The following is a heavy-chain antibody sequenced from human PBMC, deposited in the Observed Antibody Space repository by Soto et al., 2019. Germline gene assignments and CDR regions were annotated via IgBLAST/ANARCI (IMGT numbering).Heavy chain of an antibody. V-gene: IGHV1-18*04. CDR3: AIGDYCSSTSCSPGDAFDI. J-gene: IGHJ3*02. Sequence: ASVKVSCKASGCTFTSYGISWVRQAPGQGLEWMGWISAYNGNTNYAQKLQGRVTMTTDTSTSTAYMELRSLRSDDTAVYYCAIGDYCSSTSCSPGDAFDIRGQGTMVTVSS. CDR1: GCTFTSYG. CDR2: ISAYNGNT. D-gene: IGHD2-2*01.